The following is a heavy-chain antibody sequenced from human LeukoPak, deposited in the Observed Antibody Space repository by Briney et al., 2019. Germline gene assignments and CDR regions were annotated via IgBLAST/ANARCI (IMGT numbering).Heavy chain of an antibody. CDR3: ARASRGGSGSYLNY. V-gene: IGHV4-38-2*02. D-gene: IGHD3-10*01. CDR1: GYSISSGYY. CDR2: IYHSGST. J-gene: IGHJ4*02. Sequence: AETLSLTCTASGYSISSGYYWGWIRQPPGKGLEWIGSIYHSGSTYYNPSLKSRVTISVDTSKNQFSLKLSSVTAADTAVYYSARASRGGSGSYLNYWGQGTLVTVSS.